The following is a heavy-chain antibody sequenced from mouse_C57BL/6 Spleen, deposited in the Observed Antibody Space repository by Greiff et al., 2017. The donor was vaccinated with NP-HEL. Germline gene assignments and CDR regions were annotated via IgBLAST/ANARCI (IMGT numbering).Heavy chain of an antibody. CDR3: ARVYYYGSSYESAMDY. CDR2: IDPANGNT. Sequence: VHVKQSVAELVRPGASVKLSCTASGFNIKNTYMHWVKQRPEQGLEWIGRIDPANGNTKYAPKFQGKATITADTSSNTAYLQLSSLTSEDTAIYYCARVYYYGSSYESAMDYWGQGTSVTVSS. D-gene: IGHD1-1*01. V-gene: IGHV14-3*01. J-gene: IGHJ4*01. CDR1: GFNIKNTY.